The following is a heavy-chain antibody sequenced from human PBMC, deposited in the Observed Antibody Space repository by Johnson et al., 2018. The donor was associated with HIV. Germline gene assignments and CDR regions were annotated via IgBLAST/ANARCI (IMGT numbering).Heavy chain of an antibody. V-gene: IGHV3-30-3*01. Sequence: QVQLVESGGGLIQPGRSLRLSCAASGVTFSSHAMYWVRQAPGKGLDWVTVISYDGYNKYYADSVKGRFTISSDSSEKTLYLQMNSLRAEDTAVYYCAKAPYGSGIRPGAFDIWGQGTMVTVSS. CDR1: GVTFSSHA. CDR3: AKAPYGSGIRPGAFDI. CDR2: ISYDGYNK. J-gene: IGHJ3*02. D-gene: IGHD3-10*01.